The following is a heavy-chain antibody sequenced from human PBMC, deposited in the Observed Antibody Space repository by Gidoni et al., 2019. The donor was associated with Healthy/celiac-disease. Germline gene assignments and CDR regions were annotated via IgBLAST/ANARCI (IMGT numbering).Heavy chain of an antibody. J-gene: IGHJ4*02. V-gene: IGHV3-64*01. CDR3: ARANDYGGPFDY. D-gene: IGHD4-17*01. Sequence: EVQLVESGGGLVQPGGSLRISCAASGFTFSSSARHWVRQAPGKGMEYVSDISSNGGSTYYATSVKGRFTISRDNSKNTLYLKMGSLRAEDMAVYYCARANDYGGPFDYWGQGTLVTVSS. CDR1: GFTFSSSA. CDR2: ISSNGGST.